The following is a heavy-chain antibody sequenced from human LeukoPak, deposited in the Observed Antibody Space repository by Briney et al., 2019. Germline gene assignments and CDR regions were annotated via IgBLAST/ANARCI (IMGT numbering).Heavy chain of an antibody. CDR2: IYYSGST. CDR3: ARVAVGKQLAPTYYYYMDV. J-gene: IGHJ6*03. Sequence: PSETLSLTCTVSGGSISSYYWSWIWQPPGKGLEWIGYIYYSGSTNYNPSLKSRVTISVDTSKNQFSLKLSSVTAADTAVYYCARVAVGKQLAPTYYYYMDVWGKGTTVTVSS. CDR1: GGSISSYY. D-gene: IGHD6-19*01. V-gene: IGHV4-59*01.